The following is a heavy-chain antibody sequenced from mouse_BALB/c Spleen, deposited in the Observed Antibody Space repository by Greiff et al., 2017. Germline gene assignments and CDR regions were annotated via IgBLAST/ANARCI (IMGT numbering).Heavy chain of an antibody. J-gene: IGHJ1*01. D-gene: IGHD2-2*01. V-gene: IGHV5-6-4*01. CDR3: TRDGYGARYFDV. Sequence: EVKLVESGGGLVKPGGSLKLSCAASGFTFSSYTMSWVRQTPEKRLEWVATISSGGSYTYYPDSVKGRFTISRDNAKNTLYLQMSSLKSEDTAMYYFTRDGYGARYFDVWGAGTTVTVSS. CDR1: GFTFSSYT. CDR2: ISSGGSYT.